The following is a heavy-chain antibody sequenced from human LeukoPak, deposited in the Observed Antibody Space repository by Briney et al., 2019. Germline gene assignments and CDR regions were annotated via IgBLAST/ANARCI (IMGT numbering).Heavy chain of an antibody. V-gene: IGHV3-30*02. CDR2: IRNDGSNK. D-gene: IGHD2-8*02. CDR1: GFPFSTYG. Sequence: GGSLRLSCAASGFPFSTYGMHWVRQAPGKGLEWVAFIRNDGSNKYYADSVKGRFPISRDNSQNTLYLQMNSLRPDDPAVYYCAKITGGGYYYYYMDVWGKGTTVTVSS. J-gene: IGHJ6*03. CDR3: AKITGGGYYYYYMDV.